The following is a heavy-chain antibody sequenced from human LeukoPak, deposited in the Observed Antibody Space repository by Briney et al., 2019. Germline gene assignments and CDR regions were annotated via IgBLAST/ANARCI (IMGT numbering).Heavy chain of an antibody. CDR3: ARDNPVLRYAAFDY. CDR1: GYTFTSYG. V-gene: IGHV1-18*01. CDR2: ISAYNGNT. D-gene: IGHD3-9*01. J-gene: IGHJ4*02. Sequence: ASVKVSCKASGYTFTSYGISWVRQAPGQGLEWMGWISAYNGNTNYAQKLQGRVTMTTDTSTSTAYMELRSLRSDDTAAYYCARDNPVLRYAAFDYWGQGTLVTVSS.